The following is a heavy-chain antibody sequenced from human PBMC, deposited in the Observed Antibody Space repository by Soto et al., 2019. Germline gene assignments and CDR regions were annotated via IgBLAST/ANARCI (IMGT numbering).Heavy chain of an antibody. D-gene: IGHD3-22*01. CDR1: GDSVSSNSAA. J-gene: IGHJ6*02. V-gene: IGHV6-1*01. Sequence: PSQTLSLTCAISGDSVSSNSAAWNWIRQSPSRGLEWLGRTYYRSKWYNDYAVSVKSRITINPDTSKSQFSLQLNSVTPEDTAVYYCARDWVDSSGYYQYYYGMDVWGQGTTVTVSS. CDR2: TYYRSKWYN. CDR3: ARDWVDSSGYYQYYYGMDV.